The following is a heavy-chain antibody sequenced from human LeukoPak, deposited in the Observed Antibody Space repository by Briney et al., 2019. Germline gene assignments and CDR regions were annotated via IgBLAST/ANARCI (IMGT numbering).Heavy chain of an antibody. CDR3: ARQGYGAYEILDY. D-gene: IGHD3-9*01. V-gene: IGHV4-59*08. J-gene: IGHJ4*02. CDR1: GGSISSYY. Sequence: SETLSLTCTVSGGSISSYYWSWIRQPPGKGLEWIGYIYYSGSTNYSPSLRSRVTISVDASKNQFSPKLSSVTAADTAVYYCARQGYGAYEILDYWGQGTLVTVSS. CDR2: IYYSGST.